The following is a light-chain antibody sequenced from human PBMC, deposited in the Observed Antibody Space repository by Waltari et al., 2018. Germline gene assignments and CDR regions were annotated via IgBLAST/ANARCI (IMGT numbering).Light chain of an antibody. CDR2: GAS. J-gene: IGKJ2*01. Sequence: EIVLTQSPGTLSLSPGERATLSCRASQSVSSSYLAWYQQKPGQAPRRLIYGASSRATGIPDRFSGSGSGTDFTLTISRLEPEDFAVYYCQQYGSSLMYTFGQGTKLEIK. CDR3: QQYGSSLMYT. CDR1: QSVSSSY. V-gene: IGKV3-20*01.